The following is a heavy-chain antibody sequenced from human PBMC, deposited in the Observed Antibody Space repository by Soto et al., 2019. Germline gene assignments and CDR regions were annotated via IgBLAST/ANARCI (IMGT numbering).Heavy chain of an antibody. CDR3: AREGGDSSGYYYGTNAFDI. J-gene: IGHJ3*02. D-gene: IGHD3-22*01. V-gene: IGHV3-30-3*01. Sequence: QVQLVESGGGVVQPGRSLRLSCAASGFTFSSYAMHWVRQAPGKGLEWVAVISYDGSNKYYADSVKGRFTISRDNSKNTRYLQMNSLRAEDTAVYYCAREGGDSSGYYYGTNAFDIWGQGTMVTVSS. CDR1: GFTFSSYA. CDR2: ISYDGSNK.